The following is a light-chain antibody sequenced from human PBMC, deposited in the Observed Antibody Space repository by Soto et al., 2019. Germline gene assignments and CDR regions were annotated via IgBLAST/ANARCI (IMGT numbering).Light chain of an antibody. J-gene: IGKJ2*01. CDR1: QDIRKD. CDR3: LQDYLYPYT. CDR2: AAS. Sequence: AIQMTQSPSSLSASVGDRVTITCRASQDIRKDLGWYQQKPGKAPKLLIYAASNLQSGVPSRFSGSGSGTDFTLTISSLQPEDFATYYCLQDYLYPYTFGQGTKVDIK. V-gene: IGKV1-6*01.